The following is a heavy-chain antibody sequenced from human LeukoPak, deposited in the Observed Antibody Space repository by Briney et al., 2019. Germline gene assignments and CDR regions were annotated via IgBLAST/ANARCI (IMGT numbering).Heavy chain of an antibody. CDR3: ARDRNTMVRGVIDAFDV. D-gene: IGHD3-10*01. V-gene: IGHV1-2*02. Sequence: ASVKVSCKASGYTFTGYYMHWVRQAPGQGLEWMGWINPNSGGTNYAQKFQGRVTMTRDTSISTAYMELSRLRSDDTALYYCARDRNTMVRGVIDAFDVWGQGTMVTVSS. CDR2: INPNSGGT. CDR1: GYTFTGYY. J-gene: IGHJ3*01.